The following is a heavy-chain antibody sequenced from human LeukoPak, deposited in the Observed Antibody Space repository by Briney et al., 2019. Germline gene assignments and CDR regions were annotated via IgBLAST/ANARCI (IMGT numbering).Heavy chain of an antibody. V-gene: IGHV4-30-4*08. J-gene: IGHJ4*02. CDR1: GGSISSGDYY. CDR3: ARAALQLRLHPDY. Sequence: SQTLSLTCTVSGGSISSGDYYWSWIRQPPGKGLEWIGYIYYSGSTYYNPSLKSRVTISVDTSKNQFSLKLSSVTAADTAVYYCARAALQLRLHPDYWGQGTLVTVSS. D-gene: IGHD5-18*01. CDR2: IYYSGST.